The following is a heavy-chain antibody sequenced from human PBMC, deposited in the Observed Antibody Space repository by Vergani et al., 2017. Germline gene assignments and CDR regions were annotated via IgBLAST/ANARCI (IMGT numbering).Heavy chain of an antibody. V-gene: IGHV3-23*01. CDR3: SKDPSSGSPYYFDY. J-gene: IGHJ4*02. CDR1: GFTFSSYA. CDR2: ISASGGTT. Sequence: EVQLLESGGGLVQPGGSLRLSCAASGFTFSSYAMSWVRQAPGKGLEWVSGISASGGTTYYADSVKGRFTISRDNSKNTLYLQMNSLRAEDTAVYYCSKDPSSGSPYYFDYWGQETLVTVSS. D-gene: IGHD1-26*01.